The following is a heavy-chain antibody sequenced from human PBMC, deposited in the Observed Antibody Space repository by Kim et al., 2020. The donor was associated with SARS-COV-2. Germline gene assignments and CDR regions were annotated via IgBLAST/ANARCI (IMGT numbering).Heavy chain of an antibody. J-gene: IGHJ5*02. V-gene: IGHV4-34*01. D-gene: IGHD6-6*01. CDR3: ARGFQLIRGGWFDP. Sequence: NPSLKSRVAISVDTSKNQFSLKLSSVTAADTAVYYCARGFQLIRGGWFDPWGQGTLVTVSS.